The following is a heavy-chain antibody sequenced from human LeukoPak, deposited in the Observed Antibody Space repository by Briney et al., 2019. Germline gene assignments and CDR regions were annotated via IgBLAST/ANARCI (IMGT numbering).Heavy chain of an antibody. J-gene: IGHJ6*03. CDR3: AKDSYYYYIDV. CDR1: GFTFRSYG. Sequence: GGSLRLSCAASGFTFRSYGMHWVRQAPGKGLEWVTSIRYGGSNKYYTDSVKGRFTISRDNSKNTLYLQMNSLRTEDTAVYYCAKDSYYYYIDVWGKGTTVTVSS. CDR2: IRYGGSNK. V-gene: IGHV3-30*02.